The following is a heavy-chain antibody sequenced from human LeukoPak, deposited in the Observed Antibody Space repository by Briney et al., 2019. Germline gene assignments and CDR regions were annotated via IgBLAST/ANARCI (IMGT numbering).Heavy chain of an antibody. CDR2: ISSSGSTI. D-gene: IGHD5-24*01. CDR3: ARVANGYNLIYYYYMDV. V-gene: IGHV3-11*01. Sequence: KAGGSLRLSCAASGFTFSDYYMSWIRQAPGKGLEWVSYISSSGSTIYYADSVKGRFTISRDNAKNSLYLQMNSLRAEDTAVYYCARVANGYNLIYYYYMDVWGKGTTVTISS. CDR1: GFTFSDYY. J-gene: IGHJ6*03.